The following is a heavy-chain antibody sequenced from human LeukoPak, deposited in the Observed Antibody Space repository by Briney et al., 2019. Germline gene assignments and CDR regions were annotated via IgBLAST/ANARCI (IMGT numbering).Heavy chain of an antibody. J-gene: IGHJ4*02. CDR1: GYTFTSYG. CDR3: ARDKGRWLEDTFDY. D-gene: IGHD5-12*01. V-gene: IGHV1-18*01. CDR2: ISAYNGNT. Sequence: ASVKVSCKASGYTFTSYGISWVRQAPGQGLEWMGWISAYNGNTNYAQKLQGRVTMTTDSSTTTVYMDLRSLRSDDTAVYYCARDKGRWLEDTFDYWGQGTPVTVSA.